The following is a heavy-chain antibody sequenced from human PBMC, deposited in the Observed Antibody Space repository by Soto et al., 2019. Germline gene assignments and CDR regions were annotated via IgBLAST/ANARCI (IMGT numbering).Heavy chain of an antibody. Sequence: QVQLVQSGGEVKKPGASVTVSCKASGYAFSNHGIGWARQAPGQGLEWMGWISRYNADTNYAQKFQARVTMTTETSXXTXYXXLRSLRSDDTAVYYCARDGSYDRSGYWVGDSAFDIWGQGTMVIVSS. CDR3: ARDGSYDRSGYWVGDSAFDI. V-gene: IGHV1-18*01. CDR1: GYAFSNHG. D-gene: IGHD3-22*01. J-gene: IGHJ3*02. CDR2: ISRYNADT.